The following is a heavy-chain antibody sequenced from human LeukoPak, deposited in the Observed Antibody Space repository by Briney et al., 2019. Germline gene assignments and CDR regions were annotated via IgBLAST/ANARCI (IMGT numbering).Heavy chain of an antibody. D-gene: IGHD3-9*01. Sequence: PGGSLRLSCAASGFSFSSYAMSWVRQAPGKGLEGVSGISGSGGSTYYADSVKGRFTISRDNSKNTLYLQMNSLRAEDTAVYYCAKDRRGVTGYYPWGQGTLVTVSS. CDR2: ISGSGGST. V-gene: IGHV3-23*01. J-gene: IGHJ5*02. CDR3: AKDRRGVTGYYP. CDR1: GFSFSSYA.